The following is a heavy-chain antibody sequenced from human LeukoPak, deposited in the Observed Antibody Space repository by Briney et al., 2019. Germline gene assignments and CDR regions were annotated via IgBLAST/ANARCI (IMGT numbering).Heavy chain of an antibody. Sequence: PSETLSLTCSVSGASISSYYWSWIRQSPGKGPEWIGYIYYSGTTNYNPSLKSRVTISIDTSKNQFSLKLISVTAADTAVYYCARQGIRGQWLVHFDYWGQGTLVTVFS. CDR1: GASISSYY. J-gene: IGHJ4*02. D-gene: IGHD6-19*01. CDR2: IYYSGTT. V-gene: IGHV4-59*08. CDR3: ARQGIRGQWLVHFDY.